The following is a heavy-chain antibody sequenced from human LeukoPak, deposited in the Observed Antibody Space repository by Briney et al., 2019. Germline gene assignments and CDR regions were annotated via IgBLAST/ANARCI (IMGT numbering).Heavy chain of an antibody. V-gene: IGHV3-23*01. J-gene: IGHJ4*02. CDR2: ISGSGGST. Sequence: GGSLRLSCAASGFTFSSYAMSWVRQAPGKGLEWVSAISGSGGSTYCADSVKGRFTISRDNSKNTLYLQMNSLRAEDTAVYYCAKDQYDFWSGYYIFDYWGQGTLVTVSS. D-gene: IGHD3-3*01. CDR1: GFTFSSYA. CDR3: AKDQYDFWSGYYIFDY.